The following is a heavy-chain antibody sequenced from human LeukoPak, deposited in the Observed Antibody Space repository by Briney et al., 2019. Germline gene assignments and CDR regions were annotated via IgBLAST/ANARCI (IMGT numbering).Heavy chain of an antibody. V-gene: IGHV3-23*01. CDR2: ISGSGGST. CDR1: GFTFSSYA. D-gene: IGHD1-26*01. Sequence: GGSLRLSCAASGFTFSSYAMSWVRQAPGKGLEWVSAISGSGGSTYYAVSVKGRFTISRDNSKNTLYLQMNSLRAEDMAVYYCATPQAAWGNFDYGGQGTLFTVS. CDR3: ATPQAAWGNFDY. J-gene: IGHJ4*02.